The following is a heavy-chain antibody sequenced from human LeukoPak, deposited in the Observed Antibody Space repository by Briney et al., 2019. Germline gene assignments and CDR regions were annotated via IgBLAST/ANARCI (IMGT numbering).Heavy chain of an antibody. D-gene: IGHD3-22*01. J-gene: IGHJ4*01. CDR1: GGSISSYY. CDR2: IYSSGGT. V-gene: IGHV4-4*07. CDR3: ARGRHYYDSSGFVFDY. Sequence: SETLSLTCTVSGGSISSYYWSWIRQPAGKGLEWIGRIYSSGGTNYNPSLQSRLTMSVDTSKNQFSLKLSSVTAADTAVYYCARGRHYYDSSGFVFDYWGHGTLVTVSS.